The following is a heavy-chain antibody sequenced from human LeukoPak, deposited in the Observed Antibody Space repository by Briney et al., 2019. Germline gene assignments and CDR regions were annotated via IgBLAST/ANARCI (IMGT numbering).Heavy chain of an antibody. J-gene: IGHJ4*02. D-gene: IGHD3-3*01. CDR3: ASGPPFLKYFEY. CDR1: GFTFSTYV. Sequence: PGGSLRLSCAASGFTFSTYVMNWFRQAPGKGLEWVSTISVGAEYIFYADSVKGRFTISRDDSNNALYLQMHSLRAEGTALYYCASGPPFLKYFEYWGQGTLVTVSS. V-gene: IGHV3-23*01. CDR2: ISVGAEYI.